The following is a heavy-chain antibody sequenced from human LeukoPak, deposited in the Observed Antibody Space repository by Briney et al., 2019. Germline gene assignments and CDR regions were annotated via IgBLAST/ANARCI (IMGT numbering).Heavy chain of an antibody. J-gene: IGHJ4*02. Sequence: PSETLSLTCTVSGGSISSSSYFWGWIRQPPGKGLEWIGSIYYSGGTYYNPSLKSRLTISVDTSKNQFSLKLRSVTAVDTAVYYCATSSGSYYYWGQGTLVTVSS. CDR1: GGSISSSSYF. D-gene: IGHD1-26*01. CDR2: IYYSGGT. V-gene: IGHV4-39*01. CDR3: ATSSGSYYY.